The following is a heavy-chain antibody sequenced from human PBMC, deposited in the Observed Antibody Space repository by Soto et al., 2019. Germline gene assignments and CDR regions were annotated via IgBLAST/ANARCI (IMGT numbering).Heavy chain of an antibody. CDR3: TTDSYGSGYYYGMDI. V-gene: IGHV3-15*01. CDR2: IKSKTDGGTT. D-gene: IGHD3-10*01. CDR1: GFTFSNAW. Sequence: GGSLRLSCAASGFTFSNAWMRWVRQAPGKGLEWVGRIKSKTDGGTTDYAAPVKGRFTISRDDSKNTLYLQMNSLKTEDTAVYYCTTDSYGSGYYYGMDIWGQGTTVTVSS. J-gene: IGHJ6*02.